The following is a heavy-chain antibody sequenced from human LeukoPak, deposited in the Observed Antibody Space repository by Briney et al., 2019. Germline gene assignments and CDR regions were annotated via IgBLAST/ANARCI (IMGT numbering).Heavy chain of an antibody. CDR1: GFTSNTYT. D-gene: IGHD2-8*02. V-gene: IGHV3-30-3*01. CDR2: MSYDGSTK. CDR3: AKAGDAGGGSKRVDY. Sequence: PGRSLRLSCAASGFTSNTYTMHWVRQAPGKGLEWVAVMSYDGSTKYYADSVKGRFTISRDNSQNTLYLQMNSLRVEDTAVYYCAKAGDAGGGSKRVDYWGQGTLVTVSS. J-gene: IGHJ4*02.